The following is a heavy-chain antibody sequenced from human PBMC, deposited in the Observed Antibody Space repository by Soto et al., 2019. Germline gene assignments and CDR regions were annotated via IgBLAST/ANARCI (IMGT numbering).Heavy chain of an antibody. Sequence: QVQLQESGPGLVKPSETLSLTCTVSNDSISTYYWTWIRQPPGKGLEWIGFIYYSGSTNYNPSLQSRTTISGDTSKNQFSLKMNPATAADTAVYYCARPGRDWGALQYWGQGTLVTVSS. CDR3: ARPGRDWGALQY. V-gene: IGHV4-59*08. D-gene: IGHD7-27*01. CDR2: IYYSGST. CDR1: NDSISTYY. J-gene: IGHJ4*02.